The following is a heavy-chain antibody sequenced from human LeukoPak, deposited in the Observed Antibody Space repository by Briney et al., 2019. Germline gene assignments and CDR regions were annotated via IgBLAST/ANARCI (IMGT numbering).Heavy chain of an antibody. D-gene: IGHD6-6*01. V-gene: IGHV4-38-2*01. CDR2: IYHSGST. J-gene: IGHJ5*02. CDR3: ARVPEARLTPYHWFDP. Sequence: PSETLSLTCAVSGYSISSNYYWGWIRQPPGKGLEWIGSIYHSGSTYYNPSLKSRVTISVDTSKNQFSLKLSSVTAADTAVYYCARVPEARLTPYHWFDPWGQGTLVTVSS. CDR1: GYSISSNYY.